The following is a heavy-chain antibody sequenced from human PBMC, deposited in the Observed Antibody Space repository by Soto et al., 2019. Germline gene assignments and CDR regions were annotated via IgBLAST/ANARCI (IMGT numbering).Heavy chain of an antibody. CDR1: GFTFNNYA. CDR3: AKRSNTPAAMKSPFDY. V-gene: IGHV3-23*01. Sequence: EVQLLESGGGLVQPGGGSLRLSCAASGFTFNNYAMSWVRQAPGKGLEGVSTISDSGGSTYYADSVKGRVTISRDNSKNTLYLQMNSLRAEDTAVYYWAKRSNTPAAMKSPFDYWGQGTLVTVSS. J-gene: IGHJ4*02. D-gene: IGHD2-2*01. CDR2: ISDSGGST.